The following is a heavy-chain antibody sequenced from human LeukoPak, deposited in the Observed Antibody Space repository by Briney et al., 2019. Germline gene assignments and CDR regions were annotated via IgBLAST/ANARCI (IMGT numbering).Heavy chain of an antibody. CDR1: GFTFSSYS. CDR2: ISSSSSYI. D-gene: IGHD6-13*01. J-gene: IGHJ3*02. Sequence: GGSLRLSCAASGFTFSSYSMNWVRQAPWKGLEWVSSISSSSSYIYYADSVKGRFTISRDNAKNSLYLQMNSLRAEDTAVYYCARDDGEYSSSWPDAFDIWGQGTMVTVSS. CDR3: ARDDGEYSSSWPDAFDI. V-gene: IGHV3-21*01.